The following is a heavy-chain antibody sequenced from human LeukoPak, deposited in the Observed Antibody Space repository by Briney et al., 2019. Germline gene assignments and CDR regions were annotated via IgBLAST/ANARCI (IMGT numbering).Heavy chain of an antibody. CDR3: ARDSGWNGMDV. J-gene: IGHJ6*02. CDR2: ISYDGSNK. D-gene: IGHD3-22*01. CDR1: GFSFSIYA. Sequence: GGSLRLSCAASGFSFSIYAMHWVRQAPGKGLEWVSVISYDGSNKYYADSVKGRFTISRDNSKNTLYLQMNSLRAEDTAMYYCARDSGWNGMDVWGQGTTVTVSS. V-gene: IGHV3-30-3*01.